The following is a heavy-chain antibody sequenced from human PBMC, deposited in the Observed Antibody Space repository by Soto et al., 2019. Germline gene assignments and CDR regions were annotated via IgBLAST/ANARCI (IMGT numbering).Heavy chain of an antibody. CDR3: ARDGPDMGGYYYYGMDV. CDR1: GYTFTSYG. CDR2: ISAYNGNT. V-gene: IGHV1-18*04. J-gene: IGHJ6*02. Sequence: ASVKVSCKASGYTFTSYGISWLRQAPGQGLEWMGWISAYNGNTNYAQKLQGRVTMTTDTSTSTAYMELRSLRSDDTAVYYCARDGPDMGGYYYYGMDVWGQGTTVTVSS. D-gene: IGHD2-15*01.